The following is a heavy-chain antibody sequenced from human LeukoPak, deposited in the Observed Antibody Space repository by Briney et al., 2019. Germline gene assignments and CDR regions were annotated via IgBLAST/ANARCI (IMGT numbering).Heavy chain of an antibody. J-gene: IGHJ4*02. Sequence: PSQTLSLTCAISGDSVSSNSTAWNWIRQSPSRGLEWLGRTYYRSKWYNDYALSVKGRITINPDTSKNQFSLHLNSVTPEETAVYYCAREYSSSGLAFDYWGQGTLVTVSS. CDR2: TYYRSKWYN. V-gene: IGHV6-1*01. CDR3: AREYSSSGLAFDY. D-gene: IGHD6-19*01. CDR1: GDSVSSNSTA.